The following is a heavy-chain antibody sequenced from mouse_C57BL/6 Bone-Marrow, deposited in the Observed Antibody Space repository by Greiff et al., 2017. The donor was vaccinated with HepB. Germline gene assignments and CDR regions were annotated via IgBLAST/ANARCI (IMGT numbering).Heavy chain of an antibody. CDR1: GFTFSDYY. CDR3: ARVPHYYGSSPYWYFDV. Sequence: EVKVEESEGGLVQPGSSMKLSCTASGFTFSDYYMAWVRQVPEKGLEWVANINYDGSSTYYLDSLKSRFIISRDNAKNILYLQMSSLKSEDTATYYCARVPHYYGSSPYWYFDVWGTGTTVTVSS. CDR2: INYDGSST. J-gene: IGHJ1*03. D-gene: IGHD1-1*01. V-gene: IGHV5-16*01.